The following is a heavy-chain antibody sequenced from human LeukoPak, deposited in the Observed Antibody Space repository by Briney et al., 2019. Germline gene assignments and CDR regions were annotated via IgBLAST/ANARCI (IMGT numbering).Heavy chain of an antibody. CDR3: AKDSAFYYIDV. V-gene: IGHV3-7*01. CDR2: INQDGSEK. J-gene: IGHJ6*03. Sequence: GGSLRLSCAASGFTFSNYWMSWVRQTPGKGLEWVANINQDGSEKYSVDSVKGRFTISRDNAKNSLYLHMNSLRAEDTAVYYCAKDSAFYYIDVWGKGTTVIISS. D-gene: IGHD3-10*01. CDR1: GFTFSNYW.